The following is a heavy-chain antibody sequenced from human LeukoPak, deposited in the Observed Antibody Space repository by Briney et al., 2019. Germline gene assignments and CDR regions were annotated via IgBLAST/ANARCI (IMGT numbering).Heavy chain of an antibody. D-gene: IGHD6-19*01. CDR2: ISGSGGGT. CDR1: GSPFSTYP. V-gene: IGHV3-23*01. J-gene: IGHJ4*02. CDR3: AKGYSSGWPYYFDS. Sequence: GGPLRPSWAAPGSPFSTYPLTGARQPPGKGRDWVSAISGSGGGTYYADSVKGRFTISRDNSKNTLYLQMNSLRAEDMAVYYCAKGYSSGWPYYFDSWGQGTLVTVSS.